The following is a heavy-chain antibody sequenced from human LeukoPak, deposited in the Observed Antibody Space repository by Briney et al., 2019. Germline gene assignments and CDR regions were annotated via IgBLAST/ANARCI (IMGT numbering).Heavy chain of an antibody. CDR2: INPNSGGT. J-gene: IGHJ4*02. D-gene: IGHD6-19*01. Sequence: RRASVKVSCKASGYTFTGYYMHWVRQAPGQGLEWMGWINPNSGGTNYAQKFQGRVTMTRDTSISTAYMGLSSLRSEDTAVYYCARGEQSYYFDYWGQGTLVTVSS. CDR1: GYTFTGYY. CDR3: ARGEQSYYFDY. V-gene: IGHV1-2*02.